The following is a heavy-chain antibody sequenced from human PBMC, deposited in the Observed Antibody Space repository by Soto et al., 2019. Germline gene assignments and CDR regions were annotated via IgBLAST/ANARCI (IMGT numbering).Heavy chain of an antibody. Sequence: QVQLQESGPGLVKPSETLSLTCTVSGGSISSYYWSWIRQPPGKGLEWIGYIDYSGSTNYNPSLKLRVTISVGTSNNQFSLTLSSLTAAATAVYSCARAYGGNWFDYWGQGTLVTVSS. J-gene: IGHJ4*02. CDR2: IDYSGST. CDR3: ARAYGGNWFDY. V-gene: IGHV4-59*01. D-gene: IGHD2-15*01. CDR1: GGSISSYY.